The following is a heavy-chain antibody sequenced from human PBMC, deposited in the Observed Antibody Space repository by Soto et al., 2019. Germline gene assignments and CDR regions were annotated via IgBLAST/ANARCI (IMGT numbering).Heavy chain of an antibody. CDR2: ISYDGSNK. D-gene: IGHD5-18*01. Sequence: PGGSLRLSCAASGFTFSSYGMHWVRQAPGKGLEWVAVISYDGSNKYYADSVKGRFTISRDNSKNTLYLQMNSLRAEDTAVYYCAKDGTHSGYSHHSPNAFDIWGQGTMVTVSS. V-gene: IGHV3-30*18. CDR3: AKDGTHSGYSHHSPNAFDI. CDR1: GFTFSSYG. J-gene: IGHJ3*02.